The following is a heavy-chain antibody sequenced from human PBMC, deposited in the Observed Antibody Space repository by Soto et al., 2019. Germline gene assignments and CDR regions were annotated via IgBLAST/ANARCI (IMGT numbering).Heavy chain of an antibody. Sequence: GGSLRLSCAASGFTFSSYAMHWVRQAPGKGLEWVAVISYDGSNKYYADSVKGRFTISRDNSKNTLYLQMNSLRAEDTAVYYCARASEVEPYYYYGMDVWGQGNTVTVSS. CDR3: ARASEVEPYYYYGMDV. CDR1: GFTFSSYA. V-gene: IGHV3-30-3*01. J-gene: IGHJ6*02. CDR2: ISYDGSNK. D-gene: IGHD1-1*01.